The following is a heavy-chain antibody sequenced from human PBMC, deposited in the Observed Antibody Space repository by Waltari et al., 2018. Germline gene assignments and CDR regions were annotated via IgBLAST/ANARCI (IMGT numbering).Heavy chain of an antibody. CDR2: IYYSGST. CDR3: ARLGGRWAVAGTGTGIDY. J-gene: IGHJ4*02. D-gene: IGHD6-19*01. CDR1: GGSISSSSYY. V-gene: IGHV4-39*01. Sequence: QLQLQESGPGLVKPSETLSLTCTVSGGSISSSSYYWGWIRQPPGQGLEWIGSIYYSGSTYYNPSLKSRVTISVDTSKNQFSLKLSSVTAADTAVYYCARLGGRWAVAGTGTGIDYWGQGTLVTVSS.